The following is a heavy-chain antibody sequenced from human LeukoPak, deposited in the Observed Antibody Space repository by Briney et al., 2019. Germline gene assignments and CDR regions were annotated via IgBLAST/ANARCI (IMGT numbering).Heavy chain of an antibody. CDR3: AKSNGYGLVDI. J-gene: IGHJ3*02. CDR1: GGSFSGYY. D-gene: IGHD3-10*01. CDR2: INHSGST. V-gene: IGHV4-34*01. Sequence: SETLSLTCGVYGGSFSGYYWSWLRQPPGKGLEWIGEINHSGSTNYNSSLKSRVTISVDTSKNQFSLKLNSVTAADTAVYYCAKSNGYGLVDIWGQGTMVTISS.